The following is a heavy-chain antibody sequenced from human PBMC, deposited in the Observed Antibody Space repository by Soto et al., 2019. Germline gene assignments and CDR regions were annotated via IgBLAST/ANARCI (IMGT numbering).Heavy chain of an antibody. CDR1: GFSLSNARMG. J-gene: IGHJ2*01. Sequence: QVTLKESGPVLVKPTETLTLTCTVSGFSLSNARMGVSWIRQPPGKALEWLAHIFSNDEKSYSTSLKSRLTISKDTSNSQVVLTMTNMDPVDTATYYCARIERRIQLWSYWYFDLLGRGTLVTVSS. D-gene: IGHD5-18*01. CDR2: IFSNDEK. V-gene: IGHV2-26*01. CDR3: ARIERRIQLWSYWYFDL.